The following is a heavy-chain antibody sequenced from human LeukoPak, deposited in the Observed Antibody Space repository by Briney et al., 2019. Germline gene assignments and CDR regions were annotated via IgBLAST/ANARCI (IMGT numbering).Heavy chain of an antibody. Sequence: ASVKVSCKASGYTFTSYDINWVRQATGQGLEWLGWMSPSSGNTGYAQKFQGRVTMTRDTSITTAYMELSSLTFDDTAVYYCARGITRGVGYWGQGTLVTVSS. CDR1: GYTFTSYD. J-gene: IGHJ4*02. CDR2: MSPSSGNT. CDR3: ARGITRGVGY. D-gene: IGHD1-14*01. V-gene: IGHV1-8*01.